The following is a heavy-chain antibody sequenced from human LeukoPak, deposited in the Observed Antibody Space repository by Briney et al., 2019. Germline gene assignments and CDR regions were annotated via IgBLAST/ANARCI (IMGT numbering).Heavy chain of an antibody. D-gene: IGHD6-25*01. CDR1: GYTLTVLS. CDR3: ATDIPHSEIIAAAGAFDI. Sequence: GASVKVSCKVSGYTLTVLSMHWVRQAPGKGLEWMGGFNPEDGETIYAQKFQGRVTMTEDTSTDTAYMELSSLRSEDTAVYYCATDIPHSEIIAAAGAFDIWGQGTMVTVSS. V-gene: IGHV1-24*01. CDR2: FNPEDGET. J-gene: IGHJ3*02.